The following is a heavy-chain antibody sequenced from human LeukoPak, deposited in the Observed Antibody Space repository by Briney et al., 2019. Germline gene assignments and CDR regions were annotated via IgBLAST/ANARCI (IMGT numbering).Heavy chain of an antibody. CDR1: GFTFSSYS. Sequence: GSLRLSCAASGFTFSSYSMNWVRQAPGKGLEWVSSISSSSSYIYYADSVKGRFTISRDNAENSLYLQMNSLRAEDTAVYYCARVLAGEGGVFDCWGQGTLVTVSS. CDR2: ISSSSSYI. J-gene: IGHJ4*02. D-gene: IGHD3-3*01. CDR3: ARVLAGEGGVFDC. V-gene: IGHV3-21*01.